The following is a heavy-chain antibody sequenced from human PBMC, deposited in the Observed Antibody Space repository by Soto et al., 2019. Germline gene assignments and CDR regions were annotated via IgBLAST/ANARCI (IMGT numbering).Heavy chain of an antibody. V-gene: IGHV1-18*04. Sequence: QVQLVQSGAEVKKPGASVKVSCKASGYTFISYGISWVRQAPGQGLEWMGWISAYNGNTNYAQKVQGRVTMTTVTSTSTVYMELKSLRSDDTAVYYCARDFVPGRMVRGVSAFDIWGQGTMVTVSS. CDR3: ARDFVPGRMVRGVSAFDI. CDR2: ISAYNGNT. D-gene: IGHD3-10*01. CDR1: GYTFISYG. J-gene: IGHJ3*02.